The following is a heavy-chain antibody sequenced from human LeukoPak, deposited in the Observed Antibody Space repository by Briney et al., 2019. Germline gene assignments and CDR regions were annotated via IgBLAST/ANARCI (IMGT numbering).Heavy chain of an antibody. CDR2: INPNSGGT. Sequence: GASVKVSCKASGYTFTGYYMHWVRQAPGQGLEWMGWINPNSGGTNYAQKFQGRVTMTRDTSISTAYMELSRLRSDDTAVYYCARLWYYDILTGYYTDYWGQGTLVTVSS. CDR3: ARLWYYDILTGYYTDY. D-gene: IGHD3-9*01. V-gene: IGHV1-2*02. CDR1: GYTFTGYY. J-gene: IGHJ4*02.